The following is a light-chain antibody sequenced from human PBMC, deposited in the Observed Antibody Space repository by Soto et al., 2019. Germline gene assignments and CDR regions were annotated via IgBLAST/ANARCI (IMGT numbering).Light chain of an antibody. J-gene: IGKJ1*01. Sequence: DIQLTQSPSFLSASVGDRVTITCRASQGISSYLAWYQQKPGKAPKLLIYAASTLQSGVPSRFSGSGSGTEFTLTISSLQPEDCATYYCQQLNSYPSTFGQGTKVEIK. CDR2: AAS. V-gene: IGKV1-9*01. CDR3: QQLNSYPST. CDR1: QGISSY.